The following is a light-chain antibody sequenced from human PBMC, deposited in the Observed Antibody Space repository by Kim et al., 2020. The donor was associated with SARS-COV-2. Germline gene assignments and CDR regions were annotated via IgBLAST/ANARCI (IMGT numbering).Light chain of an antibody. CDR2: GTS. J-gene: IGKJ2*01. CDR3: QHYNNWPPYT. CDR1: QRVSDN. V-gene: IGKV3-15*01. Sequence: VAPGERGTLSCTASQRVSDNLAWYQQKPGQPPRLVIYGTSTRATGIPPRFSGSGSGTDFTLTISSLQSEDFAVYYCQHYNNWPPYTFGRGTKLEI.